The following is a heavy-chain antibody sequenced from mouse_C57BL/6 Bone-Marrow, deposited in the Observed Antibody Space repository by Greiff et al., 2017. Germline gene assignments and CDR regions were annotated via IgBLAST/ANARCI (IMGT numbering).Heavy chain of an antibody. D-gene: IGHD1-1*01. J-gene: IGHJ3*01. CDR2: IYPGDGDT. V-gene: IGHV1-82*01. CDR1: GYAFSSSW. CDR3: ARGNTTGWFAY. Sequence: VQLQESGPELVKPGASVKISCKASGYAFSSSWMNWVKQRPGKGLEWIGRIYPGDGDTNYNGKFKGKATLTADKSSSTAYMQLSSLTSEDSAVYFCARGNTTGWFAYWGQGTLVTVSA.